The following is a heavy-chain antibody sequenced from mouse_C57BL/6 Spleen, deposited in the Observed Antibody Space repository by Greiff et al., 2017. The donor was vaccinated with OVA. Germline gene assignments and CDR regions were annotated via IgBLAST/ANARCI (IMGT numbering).Heavy chain of an antibody. D-gene: IGHD2-3*01. J-gene: IGHJ1*03. CDR1: GYTFTDYY. V-gene: IGHV1-76*01. CDR3: ARGKDIDGYHGYFDV. CDR2: IYPGSGNT. Sequence: QVQLQQSGAELVRPGASVKLSCKASGYTFTDYYINWVKQRPGQGLEWIARIYPGSGNTYYNEKFKGKATLTAEKSSSTAYMQLSSLTSEDSAVYFCARGKDIDGYHGYFDVWGTGTTVTVSS.